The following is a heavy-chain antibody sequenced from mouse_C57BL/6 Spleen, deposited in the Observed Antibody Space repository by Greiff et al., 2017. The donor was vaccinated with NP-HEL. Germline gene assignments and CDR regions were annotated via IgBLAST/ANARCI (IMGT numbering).Heavy chain of an antibody. J-gene: IGHJ2*01. V-gene: IGHV1S81*02. Sequence: QVQLQQPGADLVKAGASVKMSCKASGYTFTSYWMHWVKQRLGQGLEWFAETNPTNGRTYYNGKLKSKATLTADKSCSTAYMLLSGPTFEDSAVYYCASIEKIVATYFGDWGQGTTLTVSS. CDR1: GYTFTSYW. CDR3: ASIEKIVATYFGD. D-gene: IGHD1-1*01. CDR2: TNPTNGRT.